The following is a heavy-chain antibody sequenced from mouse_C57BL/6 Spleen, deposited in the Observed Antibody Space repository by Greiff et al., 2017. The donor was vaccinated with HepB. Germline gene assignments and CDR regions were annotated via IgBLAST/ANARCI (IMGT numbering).Heavy chain of an antibody. J-gene: IGHJ4*01. CDR1: GYTFTSYW. D-gene: IGHD1-1*01. V-gene: IGHV1-52*01. CDR3: ARESTTVPYYAMDY. CDR2: IDPSDSET. Sequence: VQLQQPGAELVRPGSSVKLSCKASGYTFTSYWMHWVKQRPIQGLEWIGNIDPSDSETHYNQKFKDKATLTVDKSSSTAYMQLSSLTSEDSAVYYCARESTTVPYYAMDYWGQGTSVTVSS.